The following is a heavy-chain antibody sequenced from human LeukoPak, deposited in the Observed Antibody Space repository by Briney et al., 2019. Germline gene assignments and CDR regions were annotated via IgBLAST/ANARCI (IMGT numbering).Heavy chain of an antibody. D-gene: IGHD3-16*01. CDR1: GYTFTGYY. Sequence: ASVKVSCKASGYTFTGYYMHWVRQAPGQGLEWMGQINPNSGGTNYAQKFQGRVTMTRDTSISTAYMELSRLRSDDTAVYYCARGGYDYVWGSREFDYWGQGTLVTVSS. J-gene: IGHJ4*02. CDR2: INPNSGGT. V-gene: IGHV1-2*06. CDR3: ARGGYDYVWGSREFDY.